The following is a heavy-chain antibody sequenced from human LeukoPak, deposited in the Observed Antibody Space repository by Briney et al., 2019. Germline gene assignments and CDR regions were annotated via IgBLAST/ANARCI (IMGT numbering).Heavy chain of an antibody. CDR3: ARSGYCSGGSCYGMDV. CDR2: IIPILGIA. J-gene: IGHJ6*02. D-gene: IGHD2-15*01. CDR1: GGTFSSYA. V-gene: IGHV1-69*04. Sequence: ASVKVSCKASGGTFSSYAISWVRQAPGQGLEWMGRIIPILGIANYAQKFQGRVTITADKSTSTAYMEPSSLRSEDTAVYYCARSGYCSGGSCYGMDVWGQGTTVTVSS.